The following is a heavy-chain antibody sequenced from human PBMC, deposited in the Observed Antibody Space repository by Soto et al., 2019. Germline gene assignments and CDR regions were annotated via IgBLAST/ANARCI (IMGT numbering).Heavy chain of an antibody. D-gene: IGHD4-4*01. CDR2: IYYSGST. J-gene: IGHJ6*03. CDR1: GGSISSYY. Sequence: SETLSLTCTVSGGSISSYYWSWIRQPPGKGLEWIGYIYYSGSTNYDPSLKSRVTISVDTSKNQFSLKLSSVTAADTAVYYCAWSYSNYVGGRPMLDYYYYYMDVWGKGTTVTVSS. V-gene: IGHV4-59*01. CDR3: AWSYSNYVGGRPMLDYYYYYMDV.